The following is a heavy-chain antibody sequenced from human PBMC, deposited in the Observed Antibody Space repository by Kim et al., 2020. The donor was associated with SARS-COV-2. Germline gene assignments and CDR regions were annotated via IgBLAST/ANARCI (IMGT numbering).Heavy chain of an antibody. CDR3: ARVSPIRGFGENWGYGMDV. CDR2: IIPIFGTA. D-gene: IGHD3-10*01. Sequence: SVKVSCKASGGTFSSYAISWVRQAPGQGLEWMGGIIPIFGTANYAQKFQGRVTITADESTSTAYMELSSLRSEDTAVYYCARVSPIRGFGENWGYGMDVWGQGTTVTVSS. J-gene: IGHJ6*02. V-gene: IGHV1-69*13. CDR1: GGTFSSYA.